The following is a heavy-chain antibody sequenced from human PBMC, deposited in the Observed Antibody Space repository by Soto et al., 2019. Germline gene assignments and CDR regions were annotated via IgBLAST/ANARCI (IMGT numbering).Heavy chain of an antibody. V-gene: IGHV1-18*01. CDR3: VRDSSIAAQHYFDS. J-gene: IGHJ4*02. CDR2: ISAYNGNT. Sequence: ASVKVSCKASGYTFTSYGISWVRQAPGQGLEWMGWISAYNGNTNYAQKLQGRVTMTTDTSTSTAYMELRSLRSDYTAVYYCVRDSSIAAQHYFDSWGQGTLVTVSS. CDR1: GYTFTSYG. D-gene: IGHD6-6*01.